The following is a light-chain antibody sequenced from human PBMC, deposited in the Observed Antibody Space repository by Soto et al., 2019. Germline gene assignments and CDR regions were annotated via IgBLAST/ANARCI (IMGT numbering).Light chain of an antibody. CDR1: SSDVGGYNY. CDR3: SAYTSSSTRV. Sequence: QYALTQPASVSGSPGQSITISCTGTSSDVGGYNYVSWYQQHPGKAPKVMIYEVSHRPSGVSNRFSGSKSGNTASLTISGLQAEDEADYYCSAYTSSSTRVFGTGTKLTVL. CDR2: EVS. V-gene: IGLV2-14*01. J-gene: IGLJ1*01.